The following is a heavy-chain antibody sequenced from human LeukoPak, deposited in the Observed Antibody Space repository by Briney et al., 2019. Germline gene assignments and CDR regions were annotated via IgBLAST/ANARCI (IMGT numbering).Heavy chain of an antibody. D-gene: IGHD4-17*01. CDR1: GFTFSTYG. CDR2: IWYDASNK. CDR3: ARGGRTTWHGMDV. V-gene: IGHV3-33*01. Sequence: GGSLRLSCEASGFTFSTYGMHWVRQAPGKGLEWVAVIWYDASNKNYADSVKGRFTISRDNSKNTLYLQMNSLRAEDTAVYYCARGGRTTWHGMDVWGQGTTVTVSS. J-gene: IGHJ6*02.